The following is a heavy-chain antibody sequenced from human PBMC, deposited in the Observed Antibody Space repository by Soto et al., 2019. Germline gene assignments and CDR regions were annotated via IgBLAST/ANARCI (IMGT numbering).Heavy chain of an antibody. J-gene: IGHJ4*02. V-gene: IGHV1-58*02. D-gene: IGHD2-15*01. CDR1: GFTFTSSA. Sequence: SVKVSCKASGFTFTSSAMQWVRQARGQRLEWIGWIVVGSGNTNYAQKFQERVTITRDMSTSTAYMELSSLRSEDTAVYYCAAARGYCSGGSCFSLPDDWGKGTLVTVSS. CDR3: AAARGYCSGGSCFSLPDD. CDR2: IVVGSGNT.